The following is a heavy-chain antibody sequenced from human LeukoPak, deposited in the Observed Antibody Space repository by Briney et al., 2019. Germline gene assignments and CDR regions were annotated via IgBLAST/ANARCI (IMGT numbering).Heavy chain of an antibody. V-gene: IGHV4-39*01. CDR3: ARQYGYNLWFFDY. CDR1: GGSISNSYYY. J-gene: IGHJ4*02. Sequence: PSETLSLTCTVSGGSISNSYYYWVWLPQPPGRELEWLASIYFSGNTYYTPSLKSRVTISVDTSKNQFSLKLNSVTAADTAVYYCARQYGYNLWFFDYWGQGTLVTVS. CDR2: IYFSGNT. D-gene: IGHD5-24*01.